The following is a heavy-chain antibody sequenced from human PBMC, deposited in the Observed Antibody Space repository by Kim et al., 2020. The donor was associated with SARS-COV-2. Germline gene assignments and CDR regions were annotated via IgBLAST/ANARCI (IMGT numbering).Heavy chain of an antibody. CDR2: ISSSSSTI. D-gene: IGHD1-26*01. J-gene: IGHJ4*02. CDR1: GFTFSSYR. Sequence: GGSLRLSCAASGFTFSSYRMNWVRQAPGKGLEWVSYISSSSSTIKYADSVKGRFTISRDNAKNSLYLQTNSLRPEDTAVYYCAREQGGTSIVGAFDYWGQGTLVTVSS. V-gene: IGHV3-48*01. CDR3: AREQGGTSIVGAFDY.